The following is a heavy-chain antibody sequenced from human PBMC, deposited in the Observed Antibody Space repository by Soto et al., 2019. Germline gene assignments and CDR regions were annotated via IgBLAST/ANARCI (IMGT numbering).Heavy chain of an antibody. Sequence: SETLSLTCTVSGGSIGHYYWSWIRQTPGQGLEWIGYISYSGRTSYNPSLKSRVTISVDTSNNQFSLKLSSVTAADTAVYYCARTQDDTSGYYYYNAMDVWGQGTTVTVSS. D-gene: IGHD3-22*01. J-gene: IGHJ6*02. CDR1: GGSIGHYY. CDR2: ISYSGRT. V-gene: IGHV4-59*01. CDR3: ARTQDDTSGYYYYNAMDV.